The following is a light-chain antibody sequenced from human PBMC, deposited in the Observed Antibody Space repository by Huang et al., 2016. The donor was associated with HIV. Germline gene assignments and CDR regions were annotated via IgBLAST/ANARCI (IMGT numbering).Light chain of an antibody. V-gene: IGKV1-39*01. J-gene: IGKJ2*01. CDR3: HQSYNLPYT. CDR2: ATS. CDR1: QSITTY. Sequence: DIQMTQSPPSLSASLGDRVTITCRASQSITTYLNWYRHKPGEAPELLIHATSTLQNGVPSRFSGGGSGTDFTLTITNLQPEDVASYYCHQSYNLPYTFGRGTKVDIK.